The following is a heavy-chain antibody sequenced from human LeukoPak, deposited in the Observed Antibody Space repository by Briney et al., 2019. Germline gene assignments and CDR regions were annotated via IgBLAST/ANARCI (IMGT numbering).Heavy chain of an antibody. CDR3: ARGFKQQLIPKPYDY. D-gene: IGHD6-13*01. J-gene: IGHJ4*02. V-gene: IGHV3-7*03. CDR2: IRQDGSEK. Sequence: GVSLRLSCAASGFTFSSYWMSWVRQAPGKGLEWVANIRQDGSEKYYVDSVKGRFTISRDNAKNSLYLQMNSLRAEDTAVYYCARGFKQQLIPKPYDYWGQGTLVTVSS. CDR1: GFTFSSYW.